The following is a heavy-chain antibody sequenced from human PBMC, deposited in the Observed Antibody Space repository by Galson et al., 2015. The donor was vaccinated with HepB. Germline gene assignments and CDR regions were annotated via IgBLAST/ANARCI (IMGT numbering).Heavy chain of an antibody. V-gene: IGHV1-8*01. J-gene: IGHJ4*02. CDR3: ARGRYCSGGSCYVEDNY. CDR2: MNPNTGNT. CDR1: GYTFTSYD. D-gene: IGHD2-15*01. Sequence: SVKASCKASGYTFTSYDINWVRQATGQGLEWMGWMNPNTGNTGYAQKFEGRVTMTRSTSISTAYMELSSLRSDDTAVYYCARGRYCSGGSCYVEDNYWGQGTLVTVSS.